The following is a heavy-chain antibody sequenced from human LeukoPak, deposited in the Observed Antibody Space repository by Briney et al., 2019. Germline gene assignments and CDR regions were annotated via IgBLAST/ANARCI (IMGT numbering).Heavy chain of an antibody. CDR2: IYYSGST. CDR1: GSSISSGYY. V-gene: IGHV4-38-2*02. Sequence: SETLSLTCTVSGSSISSGYYWGWIRQPPGKGLEWIGSIYYSGSTYYNPSLKSRVTISVDTSKNQFSLKLSSVTAADTAVYYCASIGPLSGSYWGQGTLVTVSS. J-gene: IGHJ4*02. D-gene: IGHD1-26*01. CDR3: ASIGPLSGSY.